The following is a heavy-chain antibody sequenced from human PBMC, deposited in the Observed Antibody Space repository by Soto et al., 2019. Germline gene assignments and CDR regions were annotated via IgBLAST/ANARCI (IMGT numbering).Heavy chain of an antibody. D-gene: IGHD7-27*01. CDR1: GGSFSGYY. CDR3: ARGKSTGVPHFDY. Sequence: SETLSLTCAVYGGSFSGYYWSWIRQPPGKGLEWIGEINHSGSTNYNPSLKSRVTISVDTSKNQFSLKLSSVTAADTAVYYCARGKSTGVPHFDYWGQGTLVTVSS. J-gene: IGHJ4*02. CDR2: INHSGST. V-gene: IGHV4-34*01.